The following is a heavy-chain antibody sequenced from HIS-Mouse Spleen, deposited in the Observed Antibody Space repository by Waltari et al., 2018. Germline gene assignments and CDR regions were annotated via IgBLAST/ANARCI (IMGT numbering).Heavy chain of an antibody. Sequence: QVQLVQSGAEVKKPGASVKVSCKASGYTFTSYELHWLRQATGQWLEWMGWMNPNSGNTGYAQKFQGRVTMTRNTSISTAYMELSSLRSEDTAVYYCARVYYDFWSGYYYWGQGTLVTVSS. CDR2: MNPNSGNT. J-gene: IGHJ4*02. V-gene: IGHV1-8*01. CDR3: ARVYYDFWSGYYY. D-gene: IGHD3-3*01. CDR1: GYTFTSYE.